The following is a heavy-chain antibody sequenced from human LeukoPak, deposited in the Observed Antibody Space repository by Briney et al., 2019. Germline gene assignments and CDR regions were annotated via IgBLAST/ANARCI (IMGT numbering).Heavy chain of an antibody. CDR2: IYENRRT. Sequence: SETLSLTCTVSGGSIGTFFWSWIRQSPGEGLEWIGFIYENRRTSYNPSLKSRVTISVDMSKNQFSLRLTSMTAADTAVYYCAGDWELGHWGRGILVTVTS. J-gene: IGHJ4*02. CDR1: GGSIGTFF. V-gene: IGHV4-59*01. CDR3: AGDWELGH. D-gene: IGHD1-26*01.